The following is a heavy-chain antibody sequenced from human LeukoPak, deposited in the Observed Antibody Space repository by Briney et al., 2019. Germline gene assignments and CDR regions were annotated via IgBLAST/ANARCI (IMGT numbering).Heavy chain of an antibody. CDR3: ARDYGTTDFDY. CDR1: GFTFSSYI. J-gene: IGHJ4*02. V-gene: IGHV3-48*01. Sequence: AGGSLRLSCAASGFTFSSYIMNWVRQAPGKGLEWVSYISPTSSTIYYADSVKGRFTISRDNAKNSLYLQMNSLRAEDTAVYYCARDYGTTDFDYWGQGTLVTVSS. D-gene: IGHD1-7*01. CDR2: ISPTSSTI.